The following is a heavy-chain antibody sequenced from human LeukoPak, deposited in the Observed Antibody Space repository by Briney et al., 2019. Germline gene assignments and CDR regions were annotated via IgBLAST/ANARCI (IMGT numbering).Heavy chain of an antibody. CDR2: ISAYNGST. V-gene: IGHV1-18*01. CDR3: ARREGYCSSTSCLNDAFDI. Sequence: ASVKVSCKASGYTFTSYGISWVRQAPGQGLEWMGWISAYNGSTNYAQKLQGRVTMTTDTSTSTAYMELRSLRSDDTAVYYCARREGYCSSTSCLNDAFDIWGQGTMVTVSS. CDR1: GYTFTSYG. D-gene: IGHD2-2*01. J-gene: IGHJ3*02.